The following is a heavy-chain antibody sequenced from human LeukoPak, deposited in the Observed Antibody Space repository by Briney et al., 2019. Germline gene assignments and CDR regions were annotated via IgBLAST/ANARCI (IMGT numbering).Heavy chain of an antibody. Sequence: KPSGTLSLTCTVSGGSISSYYWGWIRQPAGKGLEWIGRIYTSGSTNYNPSLKSRVTMSVDTSKNQFSLKLSSVTAADMAVYYCARTTLRYYGSGSFFHFDHWGQGTLVTVSS. CDR3: ARTTLRYYGSGSFFHFDH. V-gene: IGHV4-4*07. D-gene: IGHD3-10*01. J-gene: IGHJ4*02. CDR1: GGSISSYY. CDR2: IYTSGST.